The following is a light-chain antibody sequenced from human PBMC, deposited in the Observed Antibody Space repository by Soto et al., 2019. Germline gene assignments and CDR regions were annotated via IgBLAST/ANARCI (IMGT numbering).Light chain of an antibody. J-gene: IGKJ1*01. CDR3: QQANSFPRT. V-gene: IGKV1D-12*01. CDR1: QAISTW. Sequence: DIQMTQSPSSVSASVGDRVTITCRASQAISTWLAWYQQNPGKAPKLLIYSASNFQSGVPSRFSGSGSGTDFTLTISSLQPEDVATYYCQQANSFPRTFGQGTKVDIK. CDR2: SAS.